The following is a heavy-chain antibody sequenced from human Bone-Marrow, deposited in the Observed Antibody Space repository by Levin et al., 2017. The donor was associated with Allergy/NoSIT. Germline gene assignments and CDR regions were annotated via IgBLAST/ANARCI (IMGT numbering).Heavy chain of an antibody. D-gene: IGHD3-22*01. Sequence: ASVKVSCKASGYTFTDYYMNWVRQAPGQGLEWMGWINPNSGGTNYAQKFKGRVTMTRDTSISTAYMELSGLRSDDTAVYYCARDPDYYDMAFDIWGQGTMVTVSS. CDR1: GYTFTDYY. V-gene: IGHV1-2*02. CDR2: INPNSGGT. J-gene: IGHJ3*02. CDR3: ARDPDYYDMAFDI.